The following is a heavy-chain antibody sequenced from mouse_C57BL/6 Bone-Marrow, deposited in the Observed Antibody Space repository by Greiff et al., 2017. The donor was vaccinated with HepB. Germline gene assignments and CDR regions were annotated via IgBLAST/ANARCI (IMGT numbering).Heavy chain of an antibody. J-gene: IGHJ4*01. V-gene: IGHV1-81*01. Sequence: VQGVESGAELARPGASVKLSCKASGYTFTSYGISWVKQRTGQGLEWIGEIYPRSGNTYYNEKFKGKATLTADKSSSTAYMELRSLTSEDSAVYFCAKGDYDGVYYAMDYWGQGTSVTVSS. CDR1: GYTFTSYG. CDR2: IYPRSGNT. D-gene: IGHD2-4*01. CDR3: AKGDYDGVYYAMDY.